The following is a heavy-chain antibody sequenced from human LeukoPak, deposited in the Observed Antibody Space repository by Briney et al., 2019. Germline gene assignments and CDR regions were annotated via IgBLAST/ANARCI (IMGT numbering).Heavy chain of an antibody. CDR2: IYTSGST. V-gene: IGHV4-4*09. CDR1: GGSISSYY. Sequence: SETLSLTCTVSGGSISSYYWSWIRQPPRKGLEWIGYIYTSGSTNYNPSLKSRVTISVDTSKNQFSLKLSSVTAADTAVYYCARRFQDCSSTSCYAAFDIWGQGTMVTVSS. D-gene: IGHD2-2*01. J-gene: IGHJ3*02. CDR3: ARRFQDCSSTSCYAAFDI.